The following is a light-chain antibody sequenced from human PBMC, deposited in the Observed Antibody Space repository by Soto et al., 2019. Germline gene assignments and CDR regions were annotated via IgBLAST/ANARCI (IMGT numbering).Light chain of an antibody. J-gene: IGKJ4*02. Sequence: DIQMTQSPSSLSAHVADRVPITCRASQSISTYLNWYQQKSGKAPKLLIFAASTLESGVPSRFSGGGSGTDFTLTINSLQTEDSAIYYCQQSHNIPSTFGRGTKVDIK. CDR1: QSISTY. CDR3: QQSHNIPST. CDR2: AAS. V-gene: IGKV1-39*01.